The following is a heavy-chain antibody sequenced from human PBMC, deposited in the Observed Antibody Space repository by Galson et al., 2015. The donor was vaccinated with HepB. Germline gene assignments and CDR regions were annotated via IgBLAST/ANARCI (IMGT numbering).Heavy chain of an antibody. V-gene: IGHV1-24*01. D-gene: IGHD3-3*01. CDR1: GYTLTELS. J-gene: IGHJ4*02. CDR3: ATGRSEWLAK. Sequence: SVKVSCKASGYTLTELSMHWVRQAPGKGLEWMGGFDPDDGETIYAQKLQGRVTMTKDTSTDTAYMELSSLRSEDTAVYYCATGRSEWLAKWGQGTLVTVSS. CDR2: FDPDDGET.